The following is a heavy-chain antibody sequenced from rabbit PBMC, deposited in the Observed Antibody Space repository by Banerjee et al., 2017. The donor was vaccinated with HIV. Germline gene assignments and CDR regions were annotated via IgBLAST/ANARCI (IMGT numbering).Heavy chain of an antibody. CDR3: ARELGDYYGMDL. CDR1: GFSFNNNYV. D-gene: IGHD4-1*01. CDR2: IYAGYSDNT. J-gene: IGHJ6*01. V-gene: IGHV1S45*01. Sequence: QEQLEESGGDLVKPEGSLTLTCTASGFSFNNNYVMCWVRQAPGKGLEWIACIYAGYSDNTAYASWAKGRFTISSHNAQNTLYLQLNSLTAADTATYFCARELGDYYGMDLWGPGTLVTVS.